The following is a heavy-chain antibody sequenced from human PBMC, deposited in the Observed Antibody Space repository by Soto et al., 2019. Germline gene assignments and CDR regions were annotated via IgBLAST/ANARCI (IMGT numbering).Heavy chain of an antibody. D-gene: IGHD4-17*01. CDR3: ASGGGDYGDYDYYGMDV. CDR1: GYTFTGYY. J-gene: IGHJ6*02. CDR2: INPNSGGT. Sequence: ASVKVSCKASGYTFTGYYMHWVRQAPGQGLEWMGWINPNSGGTNYAQKFQGWVTMTRDTSISTAYMELSRLRSDDTAVYYCASGGGDYGDYDYYGMDVWGQGTTVTVSS. V-gene: IGHV1-2*04.